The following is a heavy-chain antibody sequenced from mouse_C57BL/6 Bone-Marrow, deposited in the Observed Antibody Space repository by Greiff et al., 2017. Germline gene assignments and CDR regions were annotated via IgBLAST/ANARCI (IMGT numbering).Heavy chain of an antibody. V-gene: IGHV1-15*01. CDR1: GYTFTDYE. CDR2: IDPETGGT. J-gene: IGHJ2*01. Sequence: VQLQQSGAELVRPGASVTLSCKASGYTFTDYEMHWVKQTPVHGLEWIGAIDPETGGTAYNQKFKGKAILTADKSASPANMDLRSLTSEDSAGYYSTRRFITTVVDYWGQGTTLTVSS. D-gene: IGHD1-1*01. CDR3: TRRFITTVVDY.